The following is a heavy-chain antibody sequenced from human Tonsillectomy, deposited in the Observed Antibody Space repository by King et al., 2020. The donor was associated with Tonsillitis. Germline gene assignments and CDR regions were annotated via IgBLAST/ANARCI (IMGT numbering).Heavy chain of an antibody. CDR2: VSGSGGST. J-gene: IGHJ4*02. V-gene: IGHV3-23*04. CDR1: GFTFSSYA. CDR3: AKDVAVAGGVLHFDY. Sequence: VQLVESGGGLVQPGGSLRLSCAASGFTFSSYAMSWVRQAPGKGLEWVSAVSGSGGSTYDADSVQGRFTISRDNSKNTLHLQMNSLRAEDTAVYYCAKDVAVAGGVLHFDYWGQGTLVTVSS. D-gene: IGHD6-19*01.